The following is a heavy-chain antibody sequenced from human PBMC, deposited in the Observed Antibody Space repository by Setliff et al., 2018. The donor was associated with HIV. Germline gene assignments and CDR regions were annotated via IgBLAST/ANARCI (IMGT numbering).Heavy chain of an antibody. V-gene: IGHV4-4*09. J-gene: IGHJ3*02. Sequence: SETLSLTCTVSGGSSNSYYWSWIRQPPGKGLEWIGYIYTSGSTKYNPSLKSRVTISVDTSKNQLSLKLRSVTAADTAVYYCATQSFSDTDNYYYAAFDIWGQGTMVTVSS. CDR1: GGSSNSYY. CDR2: IYTSGST. D-gene: IGHD3-22*01. CDR3: ATQSFSDTDNYYYAAFDI.